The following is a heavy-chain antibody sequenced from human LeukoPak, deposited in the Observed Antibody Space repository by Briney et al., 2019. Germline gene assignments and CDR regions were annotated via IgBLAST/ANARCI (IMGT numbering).Heavy chain of an antibody. CDR3: ATADRFPYCGGDCYSPMDV. J-gene: IGHJ6*03. V-gene: IGHV1-24*01. CDR1: GYILTELS. CDR2: FDPEGGET. D-gene: IGHD2-21*02. Sequence: GASVKVSCKVSGYILTELSMHWVRQAPGKGLEWMGGFDPEGGETIYAQKFQGRVTMTEDTSTDTAYMELSSLRSEDTAVYYCATADRFPYCGGDCYSPMDVWGKGTTVTVSS.